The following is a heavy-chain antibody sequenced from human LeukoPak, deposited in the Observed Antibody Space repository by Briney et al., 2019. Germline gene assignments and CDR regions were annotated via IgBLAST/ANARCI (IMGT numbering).Heavy chain of an antibody. CDR2: ISNSGGST. CDR1: EFTVSSYA. D-gene: IGHD6-19*01. Sequence: GGSLRLSCAASEFTVSSYAMSWVRQAPGKGLEWVSAISNSGGSTYYADSVKGRFTISRDNSKNTLYLQMNSLRAEDTAVYYCASVNPVAGTGFYFDYWGQGTLVTVSS. CDR3: ASVNPVAGTGFYFDY. V-gene: IGHV3-23*01. J-gene: IGHJ4*02.